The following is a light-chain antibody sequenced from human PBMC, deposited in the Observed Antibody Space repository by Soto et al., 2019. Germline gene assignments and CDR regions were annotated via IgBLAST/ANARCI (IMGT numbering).Light chain of an antibody. Sequence: DIQMTQSPSSLSASVGDRVTITCQASQDITNSLNWYQQKPGKAPKLLIYDAFSLETGVPSRFRGSGSGTHFTITISNLQPDDFATYYCQQYDDLPRFTFGPGTKVDFK. V-gene: IGKV1-33*01. CDR3: QQYDDLPRFT. CDR1: QDITNS. J-gene: IGKJ3*01. CDR2: DAF.